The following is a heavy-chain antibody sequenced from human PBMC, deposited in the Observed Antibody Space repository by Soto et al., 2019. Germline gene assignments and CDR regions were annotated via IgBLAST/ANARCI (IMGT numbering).Heavy chain of an antibody. V-gene: IGHV4-31*03. CDR3: ARGPPALFSTAAPFDP. CDR1: GGSISSGGYY. Sequence: PSETLSLTCTVSGGSISSGGYYWSWIRQHPGKGLEWIGYIYYSGSTYYNPSLKSRVTISVDTSKNQFSLKLRSVTAADTAVYYCARGPPALFSTAAPFDPWGQGTLVTVSS. J-gene: IGHJ5*02. CDR2: IYYSGST. D-gene: IGHD3-9*01.